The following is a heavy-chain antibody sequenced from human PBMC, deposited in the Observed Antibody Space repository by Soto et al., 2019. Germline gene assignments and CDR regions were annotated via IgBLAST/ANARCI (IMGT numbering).Heavy chain of an antibody. CDR1: GFTFSSYA. Sequence: QVQLVESGGGVVQPGRSLRLSCAASGFTFSSYAMHWVRQAPGKGLEWVAVISYDGSNKYYADSVKGRFTISRDNSKNTLSLQMNSLRAEDTAVYYCARDYYDMEGAFDIWGQGTMVTVSS. D-gene: IGHD3-22*01. CDR3: ARDYYDMEGAFDI. V-gene: IGHV3-30-3*01. J-gene: IGHJ3*02. CDR2: ISYDGSNK.